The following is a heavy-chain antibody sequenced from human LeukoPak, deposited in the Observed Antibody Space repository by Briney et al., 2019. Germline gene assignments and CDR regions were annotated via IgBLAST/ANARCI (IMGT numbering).Heavy chain of an antibody. CDR1: GFTFSSCG. CDR3: AKDLLGGDSGSYYEVGELGMDV. D-gene: IGHD1-26*01. J-gene: IGHJ6*02. Sequence: GGSLRLSCAASGFTFSSCGMHWVRQAPGKGLEWVALISYDGSNKYYADSVKGRFTISRDNSKNTLYLQMNSLRAEDTAVYYCAKDLLGGDSGSYYEVGELGMDVWGQGTTVTVSS. CDR2: ISYDGSNK. V-gene: IGHV3-30*18.